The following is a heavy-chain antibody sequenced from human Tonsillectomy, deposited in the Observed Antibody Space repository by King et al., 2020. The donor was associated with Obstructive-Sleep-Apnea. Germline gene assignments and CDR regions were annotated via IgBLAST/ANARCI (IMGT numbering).Heavy chain of an antibody. CDR3: ARYDYFRHYAMDV. J-gene: IGHJ6*02. CDR2: ICYSGST. Sequence: VQLQESGPGLVRPSETLSLTCAVSGGSISSYYWSWIRPPPGKGLEFIGYICYSGSTNYNPSLKSRVTISLDSSNNQFSLSLGSLTAADTAVYYCARYDYFRHYAMDVWGQGTTVTVSS. V-gene: IGHV4-59*08. D-gene: IGHD2/OR15-2a*01. CDR1: GGSISSYY.